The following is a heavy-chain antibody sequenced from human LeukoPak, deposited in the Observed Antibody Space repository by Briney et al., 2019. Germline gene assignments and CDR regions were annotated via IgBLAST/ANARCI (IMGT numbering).Heavy chain of an antibody. CDR3: EKDTSSCSRTSCYILHFDY. CDR2: IRYDGSNE. D-gene: IGHD2-2*02. V-gene: IGHV3-30*02. Sequence: GGSLRLSCAASGFTFSSYGVNGLRQAPGKGPEWVAFIRYDGSNEYYADSVKGRFTISRDNSKNTLYLQMNSLRAEDTAVYYCEKDTSSCSRTSCYILHFDYWGQGTLVTVSS. J-gene: IGHJ4*02. CDR1: GFTFSSYG.